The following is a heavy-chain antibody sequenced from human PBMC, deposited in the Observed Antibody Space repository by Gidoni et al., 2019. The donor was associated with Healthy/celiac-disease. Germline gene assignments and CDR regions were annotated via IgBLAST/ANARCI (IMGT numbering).Heavy chain of an antibody. CDR1: GYSFTSYW. V-gene: IGHV5-51*01. D-gene: IGHD2-2*01. CDR2: IYPDDSDT. J-gene: IGHJ3*02. Sequence: EVQLVQSGAEVQQPGESLKISCKGSGYSFTSYWIGWVRQMPGKGLEWMGIIYPDDSDTRYSPSYQGQVTISADKSISTAYLQWSSLKASDTAMYYCASHYCSSTSCLAGDDAFDIWGQGTMVTVSS. CDR3: ASHYCSSTSCLAGDDAFDI.